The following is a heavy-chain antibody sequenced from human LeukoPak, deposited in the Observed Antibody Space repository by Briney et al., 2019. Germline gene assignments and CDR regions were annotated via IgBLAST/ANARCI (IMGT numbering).Heavy chain of an antibody. CDR2: ISYDGSDK. CDR1: GFTFSSYG. D-gene: IGHD6-13*01. Sequence: GGSLRPSCAASGFTFSSYGMHWVRQAPGKGLEWVAVISYDGSDKYYADSVKGRFTISRDNSKNTLYLQMNSLRAEDTAVYYCAKGLRSIAAAGTSNYWGQGTLVTVSS. J-gene: IGHJ4*02. V-gene: IGHV3-30*18. CDR3: AKGLRSIAAAGTSNY.